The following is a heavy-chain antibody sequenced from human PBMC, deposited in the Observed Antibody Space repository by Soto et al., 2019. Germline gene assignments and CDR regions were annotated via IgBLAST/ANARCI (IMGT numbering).Heavy chain of an antibody. J-gene: IGHJ4*02. CDR2: TNHSGGT. CDR3: ARRSVDTVHSSGFYEY. D-gene: IGHD3-22*01. V-gene: IGHV4-34*01. Sequence: SETLSLPCAVYGGCFSAYYWSWLRKPPGKRLGWMGETNHSGGTSYNPSLKSRVTISVDTSKSQFSLKLTSVTAADRAVYYCARRSVDTVHSSGFYEYWGQGXPVTVSS. CDR1: GGCFSAYY.